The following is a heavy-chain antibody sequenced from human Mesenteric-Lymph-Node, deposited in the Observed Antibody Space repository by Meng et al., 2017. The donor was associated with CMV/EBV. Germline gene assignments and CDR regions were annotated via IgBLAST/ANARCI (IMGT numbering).Heavy chain of an antibody. CDR1: GFTFNSYG. CDR2: IRYDGSNK. J-gene: IGHJ4*02. CDR3: AKVDNSRHDY. D-gene: IGHD6-13*01. V-gene: IGHV3-30*02. Sequence: GGSLRLSCAASGFTFNSYGMHWVRQAPGKGLEWVALIRYDGSNKYYADSVKGRFTISRDNSKNTLYLQMNSLRAEDAAVYYCAKVDNSRHDYWGQGALVTVSS.